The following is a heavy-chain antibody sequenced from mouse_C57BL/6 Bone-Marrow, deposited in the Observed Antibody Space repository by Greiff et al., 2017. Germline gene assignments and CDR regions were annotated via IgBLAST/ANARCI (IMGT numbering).Heavy chain of an antibody. J-gene: IGHJ3*01. D-gene: IGHD1-1*01. CDR2: ISNLAYSI. CDR3: ARKDRVGFAY. Sequence: EVKLVESGGGLVQPGGSLKLSCAASGFTFSDYGMAWVRQAPRKGPEWVAFISNLAYSIYYADTVTGRFTISRENAKNTLYLEMSSLRSEDTAMYYCARKDRVGFAYWGQGTLVTVSA. V-gene: IGHV5-15*04. CDR1: GFTFSDYG.